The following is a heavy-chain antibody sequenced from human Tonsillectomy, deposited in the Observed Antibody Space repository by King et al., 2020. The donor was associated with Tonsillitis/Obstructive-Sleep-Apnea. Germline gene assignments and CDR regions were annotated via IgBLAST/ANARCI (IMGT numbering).Heavy chain of an antibody. CDR3: VKDLGYYDSSGASDY. CDR2: ISSNGGST. V-gene: IGHV3-64D*06. CDR1: GFTFSYYA. Sequence: VQLVESGGGLVQPGGSQRLSCSASGFTFSYYAMQWVRQAPGKGLEFVSAISSNGGSTYYADSVKGRFTISRDNSKNTLYLQMSGLRAEDTAVYYCVKDLGYYDSSGASDYRGQGTLVTVSS. D-gene: IGHD3-22*01. J-gene: IGHJ4*02.